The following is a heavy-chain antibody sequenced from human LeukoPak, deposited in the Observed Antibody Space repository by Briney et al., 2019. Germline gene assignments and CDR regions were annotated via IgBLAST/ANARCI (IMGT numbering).Heavy chain of an antibody. V-gene: IGHV4-4*02. D-gene: IGHD3-9*01. Sequence: SETLSLTCAVSGVSISSSEWWIWVRPPPGKGLEWIGEIHRDGRTIYNPSLKSRVTTSIDYSKNQFSLKVSSVTAADTAIYYCGKTDIYFNPIDYWGPGALVTVSS. CDR2: IHRDGRT. CDR3: GKTDIYFNPIDY. J-gene: IGHJ4*02. CDR1: GVSISSSEW.